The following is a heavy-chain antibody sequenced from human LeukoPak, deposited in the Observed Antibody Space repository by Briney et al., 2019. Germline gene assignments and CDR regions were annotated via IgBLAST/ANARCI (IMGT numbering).Heavy chain of an antibody. CDR2: IYHSGST. V-gene: IGHV4-61*01. Sequence: SETLSLTCTVSGGSISSGSYYWGWIRQPPGKGLEWIGHIYHSGSTNYNPSLKSRVTISIDTSKNQFSLKLTSVTSADTAVYYCARDGPAYTSRWYDYYYGLDVWGQGTTVTVSS. D-gene: IGHD2-2*01. J-gene: IGHJ6*02. CDR1: GGSISSGSYY. CDR3: ARDGPAYTSRWYDYYYGLDV.